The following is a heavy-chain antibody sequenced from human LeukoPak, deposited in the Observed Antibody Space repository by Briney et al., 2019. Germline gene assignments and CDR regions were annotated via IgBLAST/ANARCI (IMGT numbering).Heavy chain of an antibody. CDR1: GGSISSFY. CDR2: LYYSGTS. J-gene: IGHJ4*02. Sequence: SETLSLTCTVSGGSISSFYWSWIRQAPGNRLEWIGYLYYSGTSSYNPSLKSRVSISGDTSKNQFSLKLISVTAADTAVYYCARLVECPGEHCYSFDYWGQGTLVTVSS. D-gene: IGHD2-8*02. CDR3: ARLVECPGEHCYSFDY. V-gene: IGHV4-59*08.